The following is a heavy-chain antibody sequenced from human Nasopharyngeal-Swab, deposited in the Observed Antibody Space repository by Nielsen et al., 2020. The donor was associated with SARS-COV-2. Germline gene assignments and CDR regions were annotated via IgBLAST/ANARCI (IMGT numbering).Heavy chain of an antibody. D-gene: IGHD1-1*01. CDR1: AFTFSSYG. J-gene: IGHJ4*02. Sequence: GESLKISCAASAFTFSSYGMHWVRQAPGKGLEGVAVIWYDGSNKYYADSVKGRFTISRDNSKNTLYLQMNSLRAEDTAVYYCARDSQERFDYWGQGTLVTVSS. CDR3: ARDSQERFDY. CDR2: IWYDGSNK. V-gene: IGHV3-33*01.